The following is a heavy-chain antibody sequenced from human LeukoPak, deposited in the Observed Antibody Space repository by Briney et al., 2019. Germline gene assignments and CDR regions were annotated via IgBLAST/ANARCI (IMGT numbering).Heavy chain of an antibody. D-gene: IGHD6-19*01. CDR1: GFTFRNYN. CDR2: IRNDGGNK. CDR3: ARESRYSSGWYSVYLDY. V-gene: IGHV3-30*02. J-gene: IGHJ4*02. Sequence: GGSLRLSCAASGFTFRNYNMHWVRQPPGKGLEWVAFIRNDGGNKNYADSVKGRFTISRDNSKNTLYLQMDSLRAEDMAVYYCARESRYSSGWYSVYLDYWGQGTLVTVSS.